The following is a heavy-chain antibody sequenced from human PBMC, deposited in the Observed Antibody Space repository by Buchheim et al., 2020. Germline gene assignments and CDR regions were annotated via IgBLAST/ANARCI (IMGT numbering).Heavy chain of an antibody. Sequence: EVFLVESGGGLVQPGGSLRLSCATSGFTFSSYSFIWVRQAPGKGLEWVAFITTSSSNIHYADSVKGRFAIPRDNAKNSLLLQMNSLRAEDTAVYYCARGSPHIDYWGQGSL. CDR1: GFTFSSYS. V-gene: IGHV3-48*01. J-gene: IGHJ4*02. CDR3: ARGSPHIDY. CDR2: ITTSSSNI.